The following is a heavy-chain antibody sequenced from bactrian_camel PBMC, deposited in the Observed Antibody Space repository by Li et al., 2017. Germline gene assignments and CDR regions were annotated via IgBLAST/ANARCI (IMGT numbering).Heavy chain of an antibody. Sequence: VQLVESGGGLVEPGGSLRLSCAASGFPFKHYGMKWSRQAPGKGLEWVSRISASGSSDWYADSVKGRFTISRDNAKNTLYLQLNGLKTEDTATYYCATVVPGPRRRERGQGTQVTVS. J-gene: IGHJ4*01. V-gene: IGHV3S1*01. CDR1: GFPFKHYG. CDR2: ISASGSSD. D-gene: IGHD6*01.